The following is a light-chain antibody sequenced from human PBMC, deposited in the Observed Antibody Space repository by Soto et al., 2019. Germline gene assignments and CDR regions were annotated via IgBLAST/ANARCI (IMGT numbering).Light chain of an antibody. V-gene: IGKV3-20*01. J-gene: IGKJ1*01. CDR1: QSISSYY. Sequence: EIVLTQSPGTLSLSPGERATLSCRASQSISSYYLAWYQQKPGQDPRLLIYGASSRATGIPDRFSGSGSGTDFTLTISRLEPEDFAVYYCQQYGTSRPWAFGQGTKVEIK. CDR3: QQYGTSRPWA. CDR2: GAS.